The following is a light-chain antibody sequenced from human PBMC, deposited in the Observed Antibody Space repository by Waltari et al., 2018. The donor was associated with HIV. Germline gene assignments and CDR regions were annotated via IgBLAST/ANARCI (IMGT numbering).Light chain of an antibody. V-gene: IGKV4-1*01. CDR1: QSVLYSANNKNY. Sequence: DIEMTQSPDSLAVSLGERATINCKSSQSVLYSANNKNYLAWYQQKPGQPPKLLFYWASTRESGVPDRFRGTGSVTDFTLTITSLQAEDVAVYYCQQYYSSPRTFSQGTKVEVK. CDR3: QQYYSSPRT. CDR2: WAS. J-gene: IGKJ1*01.